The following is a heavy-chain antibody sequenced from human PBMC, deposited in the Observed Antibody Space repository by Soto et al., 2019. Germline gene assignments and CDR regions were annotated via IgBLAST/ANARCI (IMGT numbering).Heavy chain of an antibody. CDR2: ISYDGSNK. Sequence: QVQLVESGGGVVQPGRSLRLSCAASGFTFSSYAMHWVRQAPGKGLEWVAVISYDGSNKYYADSVKGRFTISRDNSKNTLYLQMNSLRAEDTAVYYCARDGHIAMIVVVMRYWGKGTLVTVSS. D-gene: IGHD3-22*01. CDR1: GFTFSSYA. J-gene: IGHJ4*02. CDR3: ARDGHIAMIVVVMRY. V-gene: IGHV3-30-3*01.